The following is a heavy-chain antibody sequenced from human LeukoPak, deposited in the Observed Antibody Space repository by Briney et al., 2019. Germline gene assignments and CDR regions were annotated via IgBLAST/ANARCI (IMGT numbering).Heavy chain of an antibody. D-gene: IGHD3-10*01. CDR2: ITRDGSGT. CDR1: EFTFDRYS. CDR3: AKERAMIREDYYMDV. J-gene: IGHJ6*03. V-gene: IGHV3-43*01. Sequence: GGSLSLSCAVSEFTFDRYSMYWVRHLPRKGLEWVSLITRDGSGTYYADSVKGRFTICRDNSKKSLYLQMNSLRIEDTALYYCAKERAMIREDYYMDVWGKGTTVTVSS.